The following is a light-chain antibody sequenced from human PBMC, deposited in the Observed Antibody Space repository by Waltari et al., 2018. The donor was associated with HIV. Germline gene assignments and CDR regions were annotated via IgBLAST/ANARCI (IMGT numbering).Light chain of an antibody. Sequence: LTQSPATLSVSPGERVTLSCRASQSLTANLAWYQQRPGQAPRLLIYGASSRATDIPARFTGSGSGTDYTLTISSVQSEDSAVYYCQQNIHWHPYTFGQGTKL. V-gene: IGKV3-15*01. CDR2: GAS. CDR3: QQNIHWHPYT. J-gene: IGKJ2*01. CDR1: QSLTAN.